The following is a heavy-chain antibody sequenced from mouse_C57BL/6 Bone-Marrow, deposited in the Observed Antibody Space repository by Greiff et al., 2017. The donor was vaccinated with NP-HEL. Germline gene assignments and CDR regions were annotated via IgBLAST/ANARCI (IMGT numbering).Heavy chain of an antibody. CDR2: IWWDDDK. Sequence: QVTLNESGPGILQPSQTLSLTCSFSGFSLSTFGMGVGWIRQPSGKGLEWLAHIWWDDDKYYNPALKSRLTISKDTSKNQVFLKIANVDTADTATYYCARPYYGSSYYFDYWGQGTTLTVSS. D-gene: IGHD1-1*01. V-gene: IGHV8-8*01. CDR3: ARPYYGSSYYFDY. J-gene: IGHJ2*01. CDR1: GFSLSTFGMG.